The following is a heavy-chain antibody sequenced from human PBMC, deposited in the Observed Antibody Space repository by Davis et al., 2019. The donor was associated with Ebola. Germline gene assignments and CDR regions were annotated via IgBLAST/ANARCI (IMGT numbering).Heavy chain of an antibody. Sequence: AASVKVSCKASGYTFTSYGISWVRQAPGKGLEWMGGFDPEDGETIYAQKFQGRVTMTEDTSTDTAYMELSSLRSEDTAVYYCATHFGVVGLDAFDIWGQGTMVTVSS. CDR3: ATHFGVVGLDAFDI. CDR2: FDPEDGET. J-gene: IGHJ3*02. D-gene: IGHD3-3*01. V-gene: IGHV1-24*01. CDR1: GYTFTSYG.